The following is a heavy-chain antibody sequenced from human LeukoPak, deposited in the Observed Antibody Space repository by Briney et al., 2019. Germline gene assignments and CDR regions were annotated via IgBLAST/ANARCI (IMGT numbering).Heavy chain of an antibody. D-gene: IGHD3-22*01. V-gene: IGHV3-23*01. J-gene: IGHJ4*02. Sequence: GGSLRLSCAASGFTFSSYAMSRVRQAPGKGLEWVSDISGSGGSTYYADSVKGRFTISRDNSKNTLYLQMNSLRAEDTAVYYCAKLPDQVVTLFDYWGQGTLVTVSS. CDR2: ISGSGGST. CDR1: GFTFSSYA. CDR3: AKLPDQVVTLFDY.